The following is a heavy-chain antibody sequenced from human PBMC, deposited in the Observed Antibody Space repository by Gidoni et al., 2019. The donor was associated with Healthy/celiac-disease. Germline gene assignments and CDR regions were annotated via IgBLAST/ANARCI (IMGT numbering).Heavy chain of an antibody. J-gene: IGHJ4*02. CDR2: IWYDGSNK. Sequence: QVQLVESGGGVVQPGRSLRLSCAASGFTFSSYGMHWVRQAPGKGLAWGAVIWYDGSNKYYADSVKGRFTISRDNSKNTLYLQMNSLRAEDTAVYYCASTDSTWTLDYWGQGTLVTVSS. V-gene: IGHV3-33*08. D-gene: IGHD3-22*01. CDR3: ASTDSTWTLDY. CDR1: GFTFSSYG.